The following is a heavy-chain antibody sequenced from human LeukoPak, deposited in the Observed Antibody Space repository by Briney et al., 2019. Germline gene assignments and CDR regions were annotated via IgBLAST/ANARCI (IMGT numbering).Heavy chain of an antibody. CDR1: GFTFSTYN. D-gene: IGHD6-13*01. J-gene: IGHJ4*02. CDR2: ISSRRSDI. V-gene: IGHV3-21*01. CDR3: ARDSSSWYNFDY. Sequence: GGSLRLSCAASGFTFSTYNMNWVRQAPGKGLEWVSSISSRRSDIYYADSMKGRFTISRDNAKNSLYLQMNNLRAEDTAVYYCARDSSSWYNFDYWGQGTLVTVSS.